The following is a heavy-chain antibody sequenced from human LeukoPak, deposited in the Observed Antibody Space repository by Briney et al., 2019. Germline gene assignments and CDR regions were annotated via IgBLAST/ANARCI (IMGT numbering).Heavy chain of an antibody. CDR2: VSTGSNYI. V-gene: IGHV3-21*01. D-gene: IGHD3-16*01. CDR1: GFTFSSYS. Sequence: GGSLRLSCTASGFTFSSYSLNWVRQAPGKGLEWVSSVSTGSNYIYYADSVKGRFTISRDNDKNSLYLQMNSLRVEDTAVYYCARELNGYGYYFFDYWGQGTLVTVSS. CDR3: ARELNGYGYYFFDY. J-gene: IGHJ4*02.